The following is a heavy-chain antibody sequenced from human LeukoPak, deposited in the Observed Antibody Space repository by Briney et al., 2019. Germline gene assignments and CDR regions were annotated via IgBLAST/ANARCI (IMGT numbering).Heavy chain of an antibody. Sequence: GGSLRLSCAASGFTFSSYAMHWVRQAPGKGLEWVAVISYDGSNKYYADSVKGRFTISRHNSKNTLYPQMNSLRAEDTAVYYCARDLTLDYWGQGTLVTVSS. CDR2: ISYDGSNK. CDR3: ARDLTLDY. CDR1: GFTFSSYA. V-gene: IGHV3-30*14. J-gene: IGHJ4*02.